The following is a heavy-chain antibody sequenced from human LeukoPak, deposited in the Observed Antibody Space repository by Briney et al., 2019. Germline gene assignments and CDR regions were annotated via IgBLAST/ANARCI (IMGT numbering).Heavy chain of an antibody. D-gene: IGHD2-2*01. CDR1: GFTFSSYA. J-gene: IGHJ4*02. V-gene: IGHV3-30-3*01. CDR3: AREGFCSTTGCYVMY. Sequence: GGSLRLSCAASGFTFSSYAMHWVRQAPGKGLEWVAVISYDGSNKYYADSVKGRFTISRDNSKNSLYLQMNSLRGEDTAVYYCAREGFCSTTGCYVMYWGQGTPVTVSS. CDR2: ISYDGSNK.